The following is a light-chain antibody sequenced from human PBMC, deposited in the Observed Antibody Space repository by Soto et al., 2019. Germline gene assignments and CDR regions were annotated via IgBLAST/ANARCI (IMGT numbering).Light chain of an antibody. CDR2: AAS. V-gene: IGKV1-6*01. CDR3: LQDYIYPRA. J-gene: IGKJ2*01. Sequence: AIQMTQSPSSLSASVGDRVTITCRASEFIRNDLGWYQQKPGKAPKLLIYAASSLQSGVPSRFSGGGYGTDFTLTISSLQPEDIATYFCLQDYIYPRAFGQGTKLEIK. CDR1: EFIRND.